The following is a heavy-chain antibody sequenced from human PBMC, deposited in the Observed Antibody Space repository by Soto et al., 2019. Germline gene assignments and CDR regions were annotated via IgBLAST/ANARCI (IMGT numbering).Heavy chain of an antibody. CDR3: ARGPPQDSVNYYPWDY. CDR1: GYTFRSHW. CDR2: INSDGSTT. V-gene: IGHV3-74*01. J-gene: IGHJ4*02. D-gene: IGHD1-26*01. Sequence: EVQLVESGGGLVQPGGSLRLSCAGSGYTFRSHWMHWVRQAPGKGLVWVSRINSDGSTTSYADSVKGRFTISRDNAKDTLYLQMNSLRAEDTAVYYWARGPPQDSVNYYPWDYWGQGSLVTVSS.